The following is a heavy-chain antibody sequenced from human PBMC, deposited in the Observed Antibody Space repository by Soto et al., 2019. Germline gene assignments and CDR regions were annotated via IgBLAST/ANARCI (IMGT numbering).Heavy chain of an antibody. CDR3: AKDRWGYSSGWSVKSSNWFDP. CDR1: GFTFSSYA. J-gene: IGHJ5*02. CDR2: ISGSGGST. Sequence: GGSLRLSCAASGFTFSSYAMSWVRQAPGKGLEWVSAISGSGGSTYYADSVKGRFTISRDNSKNTLYLQMNSLRAEDTAVYYCAKDRWGYSSGWSVKSSNWFDPWGQGTLVTVSS. D-gene: IGHD6-19*01. V-gene: IGHV3-23*01.